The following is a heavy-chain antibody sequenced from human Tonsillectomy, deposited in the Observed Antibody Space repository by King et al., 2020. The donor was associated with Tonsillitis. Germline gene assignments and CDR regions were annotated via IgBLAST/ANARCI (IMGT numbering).Heavy chain of an antibody. Sequence: VQLVESGGGVVQPGRSLRLSCVASGFIFSNYGIQWVRQAPGKGLEWLAVVSYDGNSKYYADSAEGRFIISRDNSKNTLYLHLNSLRTDDTAIYFCVVTHMASHDGFDIWGQGTMVTVSS. CDR3: VVTHMASHDGFDI. CDR2: VSYDGNSK. D-gene: IGHD5-24*01. J-gene: IGHJ3*02. CDR1: GFIFSNYG. V-gene: IGHV3-30*03.